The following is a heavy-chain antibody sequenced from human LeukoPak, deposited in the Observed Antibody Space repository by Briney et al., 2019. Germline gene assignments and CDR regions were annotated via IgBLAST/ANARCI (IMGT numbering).Heavy chain of an antibody. D-gene: IGHD3-10*01. Sequence: ASVKVSCMASGYSFTRYNIHWVRPASGQGLERMGIINPVGGGASYAQKFQGRVTMTRDTSTSTVDMELSSLRSEDTGVYYCARDGERVGRITMVRGVTDFDYWGQGTQVTVSS. CDR1: GYSFTRYN. CDR2: INPVGGGA. V-gene: IGHV1-46*01. CDR3: ARDGERVGRITMVRGVTDFDY. J-gene: IGHJ4*02.